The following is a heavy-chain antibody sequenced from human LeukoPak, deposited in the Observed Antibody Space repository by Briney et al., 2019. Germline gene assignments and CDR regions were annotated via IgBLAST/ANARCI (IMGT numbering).Heavy chain of an antibody. V-gene: IGHV3-53*01. Sequence: GGSLRLSCAASGFIVSSNYMSWVRQAPGKGLEWVSVIYSGGSKYYADSVKGRFTISRDNSKNTVYLQMNSLRAEDTAMYYCARYYYDSSGYPYYFDYWGQGTLVIVSS. CDR2: IYSGGSK. D-gene: IGHD3-22*01. CDR3: ARYYYDSSGYPYYFDY. J-gene: IGHJ4*02. CDR1: GFIVSSNY.